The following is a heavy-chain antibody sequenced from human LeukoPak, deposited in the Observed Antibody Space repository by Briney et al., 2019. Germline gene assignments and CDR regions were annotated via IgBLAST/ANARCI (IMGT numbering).Heavy chain of an antibody. D-gene: IGHD5-24*01. CDR3: AKENTRDGYRHFHY. V-gene: IGHV3-30*02. Sequence: GGSLRLSCTASGFPFSSYGMEWVRKAPGKGREWVACIRYEENMKYYADSVKGRFTASRDNSENSLFLQINSLRAEETAVYYCAKENTRDGYRHFHYWGQGTLVTVSS. J-gene: IGHJ4*02. CDR2: IRYEENMK. CDR1: GFPFSSYG.